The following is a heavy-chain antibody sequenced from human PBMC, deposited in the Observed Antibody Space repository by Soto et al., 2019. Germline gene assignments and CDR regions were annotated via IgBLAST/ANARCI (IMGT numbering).Heavy chain of an antibody. J-gene: IGHJ6*01. CDR2: AYYSGST. D-gene: IGHD6-25*01. CDR3: ARGTDHTRIAASPYRMD. V-gene: IGHV4-59*01. Sequence: SWISQTPGKGLEWIGHAYYSGSTNYDPSLKSRVTISVDMSKNQVSLRLTSVTAADTAVYYCARGTDHTRIAASPYRMD.